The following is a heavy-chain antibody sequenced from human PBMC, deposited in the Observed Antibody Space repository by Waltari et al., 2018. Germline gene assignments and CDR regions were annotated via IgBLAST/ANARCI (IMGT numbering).Heavy chain of an antibody. CDR1: GYTFTGYY. D-gene: IGHD5-12*01. V-gene: IGHV1-2*04. Sequence: QVQLVQSGAEVKKPGASVKVSCKASGYTFTGYYMPWVRQAPGQGLEWMGWINPNSGGTNYAQKFQGWVTMTRDTSISTAYMELSRLRSDDTAVYYCARDGRRGGGYVYAYYYGMDVWGQGTTVTVSS. CDR3: ARDGRRGGGYVYAYYYGMDV. CDR2: INPNSGGT. J-gene: IGHJ6*02.